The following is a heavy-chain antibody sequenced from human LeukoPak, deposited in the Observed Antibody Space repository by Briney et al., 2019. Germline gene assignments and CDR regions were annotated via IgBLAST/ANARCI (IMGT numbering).Heavy chain of an antibody. V-gene: IGHV3-53*01. Sequence: PGGSLRLSCAASGFTVSSNYMSWVRQAPGKGLEWVSVLYSGDGEYYSDSVKGRFSISRDNSKNTLYLQINSLRAEDTAVYYCASGARRTSCLDYWGQGTLVTVSS. CDR3: ASGARRTSCLDY. D-gene: IGHD2-2*01. J-gene: IGHJ4*02. CDR2: LYSGDGE. CDR1: GFTVSSNY.